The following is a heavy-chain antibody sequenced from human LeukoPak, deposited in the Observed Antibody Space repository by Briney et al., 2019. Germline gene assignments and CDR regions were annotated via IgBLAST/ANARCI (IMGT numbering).Heavy chain of an antibody. V-gene: IGHV4-34*01. Sequence: PSETLSLTCAVYGRSFSGYYWGCIRQPPGKGLEWIGEINHSGSTNYNPSLKSRVTLSVATSKNQFSLKMSSVTAEDTAVYYCVRNNDGDYVDAFDIWGPGTMVTVSS. J-gene: IGHJ3*02. CDR1: GRSFSGYY. CDR3: VRNNDGDYVDAFDI. D-gene: IGHD4-17*01. CDR2: INHSGST.